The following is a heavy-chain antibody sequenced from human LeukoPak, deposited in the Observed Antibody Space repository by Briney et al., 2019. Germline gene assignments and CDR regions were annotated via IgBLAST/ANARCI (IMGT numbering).Heavy chain of an antibody. CDR3: ARNPYPEGSGWVRNYYYGMDV. V-gene: IGHV4-4*07. J-gene: IGHJ6*02. CDR1: GGSISSYY. D-gene: IGHD6-19*01. CDR2: VYTSGST. Sequence: SETQSLTCTVSGGSISSYYWSWIRQPAGKGLEWIGRVYTSGSTNYNPSLKSRVTMSVDTSKNQFSLKLSSVTAADTAVYYCARNPYPEGSGWVRNYYYGMDVWGQGTTVTVSS.